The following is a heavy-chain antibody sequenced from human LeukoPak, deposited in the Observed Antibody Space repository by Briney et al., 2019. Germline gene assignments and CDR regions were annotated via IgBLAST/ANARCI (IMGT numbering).Heavy chain of an antibody. Sequence: GGSLRLSCAASGFTFSNYAMSWVRQAPGKGLEWVSAISGSGGSTYYADSVKGRFTISRDNSKNTLYLQTNSLRDEDTAVYYCARGSGSSGWYGGRDNWFDPWGQGTLVTVSS. J-gene: IGHJ5*02. V-gene: IGHV3-23*01. CDR2: ISGSGGST. D-gene: IGHD6-19*01. CDR1: GFTFSNYA. CDR3: ARGSGSSGWYGGRDNWFDP.